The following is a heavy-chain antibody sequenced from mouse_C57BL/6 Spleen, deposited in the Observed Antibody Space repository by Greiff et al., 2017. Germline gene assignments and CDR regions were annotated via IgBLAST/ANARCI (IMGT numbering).Heavy chain of an antibody. CDR2: INPNNGGT. Sequence: VQLQQSGPELVKPGASVKISCKASGYTFTDYYMNWVKQSHGKSLEWIGDINPNNGGTSYNQKLQGKATLTVDKSSSTAYMELRSLTSEYSSVYYCSRSDDGYHGFAYWGQGTLVTVSA. CDR3: SRSDDGYHGFAY. V-gene: IGHV1-26*01. CDR1: GYTFTDYY. J-gene: IGHJ3*01. D-gene: IGHD2-3*01.